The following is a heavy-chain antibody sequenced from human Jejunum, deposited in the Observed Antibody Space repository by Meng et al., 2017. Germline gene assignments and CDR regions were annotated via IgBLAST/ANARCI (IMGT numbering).Heavy chain of an antibody. CDR3: ARADYVRYFDL. CDR1: GGSIESNNW. Sequence: QVRLQASGPGLVTPSETLSLTCAVSGGSIESNNWWTWIRQPPGQGLEWIGEVYHSGSTHYNPSLQSRVTISIDNSKNRFSLSLNSVTAADTAIYYCARADYVRYFDLWGRGTLVTVSS. D-gene: IGHD3-10*02. CDR2: VYHSGST. J-gene: IGHJ2*01. V-gene: IGHV4-4*02.